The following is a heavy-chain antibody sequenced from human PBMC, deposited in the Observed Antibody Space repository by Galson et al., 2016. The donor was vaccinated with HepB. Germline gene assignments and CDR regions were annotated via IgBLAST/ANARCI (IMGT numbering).Heavy chain of an antibody. CDR3: ARGKSLWTMPWNYGLDV. J-gene: IGHJ6*04. D-gene: IGHD2-2*01. Sequence: SLRLSCAASGFIFSTHDMHWVRQVTGKGLEWVSGIETAGDTYYADSVKGRFTISRENGKNPVYLQMNSLSAGDTAVYYCARGKSLWTMPWNYGLDVWGKGTTVTVAA. V-gene: IGHV3-13*01. CDR2: IETAGDT. CDR1: GFIFSTHD.